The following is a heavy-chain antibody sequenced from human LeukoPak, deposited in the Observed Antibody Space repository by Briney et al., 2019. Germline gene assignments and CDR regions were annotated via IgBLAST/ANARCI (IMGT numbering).Heavy chain of an antibody. D-gene: IGHD2-2*01. Sequence: ASVKVSCKASGGTFSSYAISWVRQAPGQGLEWMGWINPNSGGTNYAQKFQGRVTMTRDTSINTAYMELSRLRSDDTAVYYCAHNTAANNYWGQGTLVTVSS. CDR3: AHNTAANNY. J-gene: IGHJ4*02. CDR1: GGTFSSYA. V-gene: IGHV1-2*02. CDR2: INPNSGGT.